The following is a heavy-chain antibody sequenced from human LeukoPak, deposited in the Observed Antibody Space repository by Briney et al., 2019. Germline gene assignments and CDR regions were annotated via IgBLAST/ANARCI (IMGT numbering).Heavy chain of an antibody. V-gene: IGHV1-69*13. CDR3: ARGRRSGSSSYYMDV. D-gene: IGHD6-6*01. J-gene: IGHJ6*03. Sequence: ASVKVSCKASGGTFSSYAISWVRQAPGQGLEWMGGIIPIFGTANYAQKFQGRVTITADESTSTAYMELSSLRSEDTAVYYCARGRRSGSSSYYMDVWGKGTTVTVSS. CDR2: IIPIFGTA. CDR1: GGTFSSYA.